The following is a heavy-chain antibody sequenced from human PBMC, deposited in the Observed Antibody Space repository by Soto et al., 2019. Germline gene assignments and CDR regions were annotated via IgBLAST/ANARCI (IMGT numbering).Heavy chain of an antibody. CDR2: ISYDGSNK. V-gene: IGHV3-30*18. CDR1: GFTFSSYG. CDR3: AKDCGGDCYSSLDY. D-gene: IGHD2-21*01. Sequence: QVQLVESGGGVVQPGRSLRLSCAASGFTFSSYGMHWVRQAPGKGLEWVAVISYDGSNKYYADSVKGRFTISRDNSKNTLYLQMNSLRADDTAVYYCAKDCGGDCYSSLDYWGQGTLVTVSS. J-gene: IGHJ4*02.